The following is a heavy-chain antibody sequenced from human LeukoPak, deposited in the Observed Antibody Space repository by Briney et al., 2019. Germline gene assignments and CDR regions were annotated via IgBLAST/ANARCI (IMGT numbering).Heavy chain of an antibody. D-gene: IGHD3-16*01. CDR1: GFAFWDYS. CDR2: IDSRSSDI. CDR3: VRDWGGYGLDV. Sequence: GGSLRLYRAASGFAFWDYSMNWVRQAPGKGLEWVSTIDSRSSDIHYADSVRGRLTISRDNAKNSLYLQMNSLRAEDTAVYYCVRDWGGYGLDVWGQGTTVTVS. J-gene: IGHJ6*02. V-gene: IGHV3-21*01.